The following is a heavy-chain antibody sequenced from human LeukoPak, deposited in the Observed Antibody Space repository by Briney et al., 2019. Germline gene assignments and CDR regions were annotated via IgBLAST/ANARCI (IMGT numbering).Heavy chain of an antibody. CDR2: ISGSGGST. V-gene: IGHV3-23*01. D-gene: IGHD6-19*01. J-gene: IGHJ4*02. CDR3: AKGSGWYV. CDR1: GFTFSSYA. Sequence: GASLRLSCAASGFTFSSYAMSRVRQAPGKGLEWVSVISGSGGSTEYADSVKGRFTFSRDNSKNTLYQQMNSLRAEDTAVYYCAKGSGWYVWGQGTLVTVSS.